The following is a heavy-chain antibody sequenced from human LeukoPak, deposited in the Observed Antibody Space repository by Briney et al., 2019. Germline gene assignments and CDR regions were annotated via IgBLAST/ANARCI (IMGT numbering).Heavy chain of an antibody. D-gene: IGHD6-13*01. J-gene: IGHJ4*02. Sequence: SETLSLTCTVSGGSISSSSYYWGWIRQPPGKGLEWIGSIYYSGSTYYNPSLKSRVTISVDTSKNQFSLKLSSVTAADTAVYYCARRGYLGYSSSWLPFDYWGQGTLVTVSS. V-gene: IGHV4-39*01. CDR1: GGSISSSSYY. CDR3: ARRGYLGYSSSWLPFDY. CDR2: IYYSGST.